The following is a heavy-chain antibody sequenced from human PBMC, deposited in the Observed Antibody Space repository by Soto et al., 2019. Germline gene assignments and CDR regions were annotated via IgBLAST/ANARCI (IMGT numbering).Heavy chain of an antibody. CDR1: GGTFSSYA. V-gene: IGHV1-69*13. J-gene: IGHJ6*02. CDR3: ARVESSSSLYYYYYGMDV. CDR2: IIPIFGTA. D-gene: IGHD6-6*01. Sequence: GASVKVSFKASGGTFSSYAISWVRQAPGQGLEWMGGIIPIFGTANYAQKFQGRVTITADESTSTAYMELSSLRSEDTAVYYCARVESSSSLYYYYYGMDVWGQGTTVTVSS.